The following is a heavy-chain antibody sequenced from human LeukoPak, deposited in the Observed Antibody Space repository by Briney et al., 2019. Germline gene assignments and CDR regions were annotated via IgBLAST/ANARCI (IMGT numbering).Heavy chain of an antibody. V-gene: IGHV3-66*01. CDR3: ARDGENGYYDY. J-gene: IGHJ4*02. CDR1: GFTVSSNH. CDR2: IYSGGTI. D-gene: IGHD7-27*01. Sequence: GGSLRLSCAASGFTVSSNHNHMSWVRQAPGKGLEWVSVIYSGGTIFYAASVKGGFTISRDNSKNTVYLEMNSLRAEDTAVYYCARDGENGYYDYWGQGTLVTVST.